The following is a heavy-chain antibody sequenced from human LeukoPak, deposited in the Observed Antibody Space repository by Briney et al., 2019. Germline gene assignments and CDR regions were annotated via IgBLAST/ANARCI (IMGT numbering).Heavy chain of an antibody. J-gene: IGHJ6*02. CDR3: ARDASYYGLDV. CDR2: ITPLLGMA. CDR1: ADTFKRYA. V-gene: IGHV1-69*04. Sequence: SVKVSSTASADTFKRYAISWVRQAPGHGLEWMGRITPLLGMANYTQRFQGRVTITADKSTHTAYMELSTLRSDDTAVYYCARDASYYGLDVWGQGTTVTVSS.